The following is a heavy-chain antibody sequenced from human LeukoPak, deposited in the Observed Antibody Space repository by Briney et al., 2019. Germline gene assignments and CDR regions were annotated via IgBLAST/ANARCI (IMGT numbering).Heavy chain of an antibody. J-gene: IGHJ6*03. D-gene: IGHD3-9*01. V-gene: IGHV3-30*02. CDR1: GFTFRSYG. CDR3: ARDVRYFDRRNYYYMDV. Sequence: GGSLRLSCAASGFTFRSYGMHWVRQAPGKGLEWVAFIRYDGSNKYYADSVKGRFTISRDNSKNTLYLQMNSLRAEDTAVYYCARDVRYFDRRNYYYMDVWGKGTTVTVSS. CDR2: IRYDGSNK.